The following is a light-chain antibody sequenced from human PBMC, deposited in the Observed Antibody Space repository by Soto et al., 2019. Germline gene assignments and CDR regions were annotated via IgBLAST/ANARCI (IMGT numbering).Light chain of an antibody. CDR2: GAS. J-gene: IGKJ4*01. Sequence: ETVLTQSPGTLSLSPGERATLSCRPSQSVSSNLLAWYQEKPGQAPRLLIFGASRRATGIPDRFSGSGSGTDFTLTITRLEPEDFAVYYCRQYGTSLGFPVGGGTKVEIK. V-gene: IGKV3-20*01. CDR1: QSVSSNL. CDR3: RQYGTSLGFP.